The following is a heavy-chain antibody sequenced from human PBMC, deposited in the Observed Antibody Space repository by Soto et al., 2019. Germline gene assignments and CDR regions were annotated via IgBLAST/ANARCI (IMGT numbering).Heavy chain of an antibody. V-gene: IGHV4-59*08. CDR2: IYYGGST. CDR1: GDSISTDY. Sequence: QVHLQESGPGLVKPSETLSLTCTVSGDSISTDYWSWIRQSPGKGLEWIGFIYYGGSTNYNPSLKGRVTTPRDTPKAQFALTLSSVTAADPAVYYCAKNWNWGSLVHWGQGTLVTVSS. CDR3: AKNWNWGSLVH. J-gene: IGHJ4*02. D-gene: IGHD7-27*01.